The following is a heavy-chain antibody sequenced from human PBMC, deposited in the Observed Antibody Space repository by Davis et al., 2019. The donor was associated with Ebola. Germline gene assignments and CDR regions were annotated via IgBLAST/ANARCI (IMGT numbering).Heavy chain of an antibody. CDR1: GGSISSYY. CDR3: ARQRGYSGFDPLYFDY. J-gene: IGHJ4*02. V-gene: IGHV4-59*08. Sequence: SETLSLTCTVSGGSISSYYWSWIRQPPGKGLEWIGYIYYSGSTNYNPSLKSRVTISIDTSKNQFSLKLNSVTATDTAVYYCARQRGYSGFDPLYFDYWGQGTLVTVSS. CDR2: IYYSGST. D-gene: IGHD5-12*01.